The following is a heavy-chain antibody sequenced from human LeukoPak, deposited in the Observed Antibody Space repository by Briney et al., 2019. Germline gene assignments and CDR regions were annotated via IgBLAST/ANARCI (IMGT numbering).Heavy chain of an antibody. J-gene: IGHJ4*02. Sequence: SETLSLTCAVYGGSFSGYYWSWIRQPPGKGLEWIGEINHSGSTNYNPSLKSRVTISVDTSKNQFSLKLSSVTAADTAVYYCASRGDGDYDWGQGTLVTVSS. CDR2: INHSGST. CDR1: GGSFSGYY. CDR3: ASRGDGDYD. D-gene: IGHD4-17*01. V-gene: IGHV4-34*01.